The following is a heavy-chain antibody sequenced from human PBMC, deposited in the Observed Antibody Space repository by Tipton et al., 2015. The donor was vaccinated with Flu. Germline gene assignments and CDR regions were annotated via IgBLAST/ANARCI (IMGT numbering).Heavy chain of an antibody. D-gene: IGHD3-10*01. CDR2: IYTSGST. V-gene: IGHV4-4*07. CDR3: ARASGSGTYVRFDY. CDR1: GGSMSSFY. Sequence: TLSLTCIVSGGSMSSFYWSWIRQHAGKGLEWIGRIYTSGSTIYHPSLKSRVTMSVDTSKNEFSLKLNSVTAADSAVYYCARASGSGTYVRFDYWGQGTLVTVSS. J-gene: IGHJ4*02.